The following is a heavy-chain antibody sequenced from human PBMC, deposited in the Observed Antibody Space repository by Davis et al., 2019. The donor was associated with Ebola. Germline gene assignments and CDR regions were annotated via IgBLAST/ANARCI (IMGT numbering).Heavy chain of an antibody. Sequence: GGSLRLSCAASGFTFSDYYMSWIRQAPGKGLEWVSYISSSGSTIYYADSVKGRFTISRDNAKNSLYLQMNSLRAEDTAVYYCARARYYCGSGSYYKGGYGMDVWGQGTTVTVSS. J-gene: IGHJ6*02. CDR1: GFTFSDYY. D-gene: IGHD3-10*01. CDR3: ARARYYCGSGSYYKGGYGMDV. CDR2: ISSSGSTI. V-gene: IGHV3-11*01.